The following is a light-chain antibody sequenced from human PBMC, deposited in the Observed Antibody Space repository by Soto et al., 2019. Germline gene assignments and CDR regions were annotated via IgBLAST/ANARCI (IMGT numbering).Light chain of an antibody. CDR2: VAS. J-gene: IGKJ1*01. V-gene: IGKV1-39*01. Sequence: DIQMTQSPSSLSASVGDRVTITCRASQSISSYLNWYQQKPGKAPKLLINVASSLQSGVPSRFSDIGSGTHFAFTISSRQPEDFATYYSLQSFSTPQWTFGQGTKGEIK. CDR1: QSISSY. CDR3: LQSFSTPQWT.